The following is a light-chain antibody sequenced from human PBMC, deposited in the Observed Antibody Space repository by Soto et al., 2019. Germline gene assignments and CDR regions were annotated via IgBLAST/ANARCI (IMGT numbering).Light chain of an antibody. V-gene: IGKV3-20*01. J-gene: IGKJ1*01. CDR2: AAS. CDR3: QQYGSSGT. CDR1: QSVSTF. Sequence: EIVLTQSPATLSLSPGERAILSCRASQSVSTFLAWFQQKPGQPPRLLIYAASNRATGIPDRLSGSGGGTDFPLTISRMAAEDSAVYYRQQYGSSGTFGQGTKVDIK.